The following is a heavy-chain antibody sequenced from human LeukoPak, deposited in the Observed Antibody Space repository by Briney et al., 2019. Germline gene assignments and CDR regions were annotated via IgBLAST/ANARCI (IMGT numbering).Heavy chain of an antibody. Sequence: PGGFLRLSCAASGFTFSSHAMSWVRQAPGKGLEWVSDVSGSGVSTHYADSVKGRFTISRDSSKNTVYLQMNSPRAEDTAVYFCAKRRGPRLFDSGLDVWGQGTTVTVSS. J-gene: IGHJ6*02. CDR2: VSGSGVST. V-gene: IGHV3-23*01. CDR3: AKRRGPRLFDSGLDV. D-gene: IGHD3-16*01. CDR1: GFTFSSHA.